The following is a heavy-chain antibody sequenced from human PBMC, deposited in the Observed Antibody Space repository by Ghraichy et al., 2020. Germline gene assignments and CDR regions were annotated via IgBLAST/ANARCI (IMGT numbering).Heavy chain of an antibody. J-gene: IGHJ4*02. CDR3: ARAGNSSGWGATYY. CDR1: GFTFSGYW. V-gene: IGHV3-7*01. Sequence: GSLRLSCAASGFTFSGYWMSWVRQAPGKGLQWVANIKQDGSEKYYVESVKGRFTISRDNAKKSLYLQMNSLRAEDTAVYYCARAGNSSGWGATYYWGQGALVTVSS. CDR2: IKQDGSEK. D-gene: IGHD6-19*01.